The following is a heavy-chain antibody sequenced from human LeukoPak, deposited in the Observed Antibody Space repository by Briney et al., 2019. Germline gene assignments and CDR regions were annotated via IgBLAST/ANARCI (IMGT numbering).Heavy chain of an antibody. J-gene: IGHJ4*02. CDR2: INAGNGNT. CDR3: ARARSGLRILDY. D-gene: IGHD5-12*01. CDR1: GSTLNELS. V-gene: IGHV1-3*01. Sequence: ASVKVSCKVSGSTLNELSIHWVRQAPGKGLEWMGWINAGNGNTKYSQKFQGRITITRDTSASTAYMELSSLRSEDTAVYYCARARSGLRILDYWGQGTLVTVSS.